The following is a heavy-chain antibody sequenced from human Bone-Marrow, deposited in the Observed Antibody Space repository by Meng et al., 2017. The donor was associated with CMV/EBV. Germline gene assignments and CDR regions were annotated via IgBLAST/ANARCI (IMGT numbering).Heavy chain of an antibody. V-gene: IGHV3-74*01. D-gene: IGHD1-26*01. CDR1: GFAFNTHR. CDR3: AREGYWAYYFDK. J-gene: IGHJ4*02. Sequence: GESLKISCAASGFAFNTHRMHWVRQAPGKGLVWVSRINNDGSSTGYADSVKGRFTISRDNAKNTLYLQMTSLRAEDTAVYYCAREGYWAYYFDKWGQGTLVTVSS. CDR2: INNDGSST.